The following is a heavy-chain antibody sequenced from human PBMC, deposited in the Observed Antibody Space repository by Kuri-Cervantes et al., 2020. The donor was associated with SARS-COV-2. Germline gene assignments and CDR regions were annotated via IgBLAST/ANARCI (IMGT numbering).Heavy chain of an antibody. J-gene: IGHJ5*02. CDR2: ISSSSSYI. CDR3: ARDILVLGHNWFDP. V-gene: IGHV3-21*01. D-gene: IGHD2-2*01. CDR1: GFTFSSYS. Sequence: LSLTCAASGFTFSSYSMNWVRQAPGKGLEWVSSISSSSSYIYYADSVKGRFTISRDNAKNSLYLQMNSLRAEDTAVYYCARDILVLGHNWFDPWGQGTLVTVSS.